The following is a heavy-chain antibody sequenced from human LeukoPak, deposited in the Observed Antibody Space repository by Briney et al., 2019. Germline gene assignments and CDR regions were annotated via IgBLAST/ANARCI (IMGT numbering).Heavy chain of an antibody. CDR3: VRFGVNYDMDV. J-gene: IGHJ6*02. CDR1: GGSISGYY. D-gene: IGHD3-16*01. CDR2: IHYSGRA. V-gene: IGHV4-59*01. Sequence: SETLSLTCSVSGGSISGYYWTWVRQPPGKGLEWIGQIHYSGRADYNPSLKSRITMSVDTSRNQISLKLNSVTAADTAIYYCVRFGVNYDMDVWGQGTTVTVFS.